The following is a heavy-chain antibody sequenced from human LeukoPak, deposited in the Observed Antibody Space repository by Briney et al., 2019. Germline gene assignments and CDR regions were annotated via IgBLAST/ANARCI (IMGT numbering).Heavy chain of an antibody. D-gene: IGHD3-9*01. CDR1: GFSFSDYY. V-gene: IGHV3-11*04. J-gene: IGHJ4*02. CDR3: ARGFDWVLDY. CDR2: ISNSGSTI. Sequence: PGGSLRLSCAASGFSFSDYYMSWIRQAPGKGLEWVSYISNSGSTIYYADSVKGRFAISRDNAKNSLYVQMNSLRAEDTAVYYCARGFDWVLDYWGQGTLVTVSS.